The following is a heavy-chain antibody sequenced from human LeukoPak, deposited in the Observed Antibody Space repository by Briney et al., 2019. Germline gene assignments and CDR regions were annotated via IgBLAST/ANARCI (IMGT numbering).Heavy chain of an antibody. CDR1: GGSISSSSYY. CDR2: IYYSGST. V-gene: IGHV4-39*01. Sequence: KSSETLSLTCTVSGGSISSSSYYWGWIRQPPGKGLEWIGSIYYSGSTYYNPSLKSRVTISVDTSKNQFSLKLSSVTAADTAVYYCARHAQVITMVRGVPQTNNWFDPWGQGTLVTVSS. CDR3: ARHAQVITMVRGVPQTNNWFDP. J-gene: IGHJ5*02. D-gene: IGHD3-10*01.